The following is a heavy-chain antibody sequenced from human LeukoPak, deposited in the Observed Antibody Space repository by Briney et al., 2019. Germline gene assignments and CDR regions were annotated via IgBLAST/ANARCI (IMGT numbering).Heavy chain of an antibody. J-gene: IGHJ6*02. CDR2: ISGSGDNT. Sequence: PGGSLRLSCAASGFTFSSYAMSWVRQAPGKGLEWVSTISGSGDNTYYADSVKGRFTISRDNSKNTLYLQMNSLRAEDTAEYYCVNLGEIAVAVTGYGLDVWGLGTTVTVSS. V-gene: IGHV3-23*01. CDR1: GFTFSSYA. CDR3: VNLGEIAVAVTGYGLDV. D-gene: IGHD6-19*01.